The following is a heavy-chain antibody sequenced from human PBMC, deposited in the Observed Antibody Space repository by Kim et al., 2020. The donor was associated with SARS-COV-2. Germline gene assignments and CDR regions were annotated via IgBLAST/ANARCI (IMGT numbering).Heavy chain of an antibody. CDR3: AGLRGQHLYWYFDL. J-gene: IGHJ2*01. D-gene: IGHD2-2*01. V-gene: IGHV4-30-2*04. Sequence: HPSLKSRVTISVNTSKNQFSLNVNSVTAADTAVYYCAGLRGQHLYWYFDLWGRGTLVTVSS.